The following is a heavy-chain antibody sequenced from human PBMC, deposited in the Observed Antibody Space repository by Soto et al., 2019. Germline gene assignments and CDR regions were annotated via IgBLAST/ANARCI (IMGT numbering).Heavy chain of an antibody. CDR3: ARDHSSSSWTNWFDP. Sequence: PSETLSLTCTVSGGSISSYYWSWIRQPPGKGLEWIGYIYYSGSTNYNPSLKSRVTISVDTSKNQFSLKLSSVTAADTAMYYCARDHSSSSWTNWFDPWGQGTLVTVS. D-gene: IGHD6-13*01. J-gene: IGHJ5*02. CDR1: GGSISSYY. CDR2: IYYSGST. V-gene: IGHV4-59*01.